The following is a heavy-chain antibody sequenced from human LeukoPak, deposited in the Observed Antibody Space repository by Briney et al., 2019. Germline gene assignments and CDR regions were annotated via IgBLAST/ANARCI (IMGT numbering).Heavy chain of an antibody. CDR2: INPNSGGT. CDR1: GYTFTGYY. CDR3: ARVVGGGWNPRGG. Sequence: ASVKVSCKASGYTFTGYYMHWVQQAPGQGLEWMGWINPNSGGTNYAQKFQGRVTMTRDTSISTAYMELSRLRSDDTAVYYCARVVGGGWNPRGGWGQGTMVTVSS. V-gene: IGHV1-2*02. D-gene: IGHD1-1*01. J-gene: IGHJ3*01.